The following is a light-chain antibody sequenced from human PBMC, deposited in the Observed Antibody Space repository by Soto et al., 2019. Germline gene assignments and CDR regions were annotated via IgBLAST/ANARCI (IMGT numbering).Light chain of an antibody. V-gene: IGLV3-21*02. CDR2: DDS. J-gene: IGLJ1*01. Sequence: LTQPPSLSVAPGQTARITWGANNIGSKSVHWYQQKPGQAPVLVVYDDSDRPSGIPERFSGSNSGNTDTLTISRVEDGDEADYYCQVWDSSSAHYVLGTGTKVTVL. CDR3: QVWDSSSAHYV. CDR1: NIGSKS.